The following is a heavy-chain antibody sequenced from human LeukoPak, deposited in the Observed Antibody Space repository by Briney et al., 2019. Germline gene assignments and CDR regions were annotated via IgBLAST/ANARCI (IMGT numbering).Heavy chain of an antibody. V-gene: IGHV3-23*01. D-gene: IGHD3-10*01. J-gene: IGHJ5*02. CDR1: GFTFSTYA. CDR2: VSGSGGST. Sequence: PGGSLRLSCAASGFTFSTYAMSWVRQAPGKGLEWVSTVSGSGGSTFYADSVKGRSTISRDNSKNTLYLQMSSPRAEDTAVYFCAKGSDYYGSGSYFNSNWFDPWGQGTLVTVSS. CDR3: AKGSDYYGSGSYFNSNWFDP.